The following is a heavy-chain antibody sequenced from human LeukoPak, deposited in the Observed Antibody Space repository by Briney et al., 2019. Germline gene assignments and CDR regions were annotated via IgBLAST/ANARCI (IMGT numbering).Heavy chain of an antibody. CDR3: ARARDSSGYYYSWFDY. CDR1: GGPFTGYY. Sequence: SETLSLTCAVYGGPFTGYYWSWIRQPPGKGLEWIGEINHSGSTNYNPSLKSRVTISVDTSKNQFSLKLSSVTAADRAVYYCARARDSSGYYYSWFDYWGQGTLVTVSS. CDR2: INHSGST. V-gene: IGHV4-34*01. J-gene: IGHJ4*02. D-gene: IGHD3-22*01.